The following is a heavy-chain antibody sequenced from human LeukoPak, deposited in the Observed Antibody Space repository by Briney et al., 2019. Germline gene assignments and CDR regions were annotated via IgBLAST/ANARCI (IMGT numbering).Heavy chain of an antibody. V-gene: IGHV3-30-3*02. Sequence: GGSLRLSCAASGFTFSNSAMHWVRQAPGKGPEWMTFISYDGSDKYYADAAKGRFTISRDNSKNTLYLEMSSLGLQDTAVYYCTEERDRDGYFRYWGQGTLVTVSS. CDR3: TEERDRDGYFRY. CDR1: GFTFSNSA. CDR2: ISYDGSDK. D-gene: IGHD2-8*01. J-gene: IGHJ4*02.